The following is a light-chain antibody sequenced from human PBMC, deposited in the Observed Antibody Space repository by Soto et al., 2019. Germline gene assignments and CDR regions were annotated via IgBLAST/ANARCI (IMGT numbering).Light chain of an antibody. CDR3: KHTIDFT. Sequence: DIQMTQSPSTLAASVGXTVTMTCRSSSKWLAWYQKKPGKAPKLLIYDVSNLERGVPPRFSGSTSGAESTLTITGLQPDDLGTYYCKHTIDFTFGQGTKVDIK. V-gene: IGKV1-5*01. CDR1: SSSKW. CDR2: DVS. J-gene: IGKJ2*01.